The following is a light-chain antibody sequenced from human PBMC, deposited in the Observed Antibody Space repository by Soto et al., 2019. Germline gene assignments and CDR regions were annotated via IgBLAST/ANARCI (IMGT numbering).Light chain of an antibody. V-gene: IGKV1-5*03. CDR2: LAS. CDR1: QSINIW. CDR3: QPYHYLWA. Sequence: DIQMTQSPSTLSASVGDRVTITCRASQSINIWVAWYQQKPGRAPKLLIYLASNLKSGVPSRFSGSGSGTDVTLPISSLQPDDFATYYCQPYHYLWAFGPGTKVEIK. J-gene: IGKJ1*01.